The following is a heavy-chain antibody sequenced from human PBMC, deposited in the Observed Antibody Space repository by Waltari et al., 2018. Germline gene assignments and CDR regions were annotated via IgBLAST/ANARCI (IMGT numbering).Heavy chain of an antibody. CDR3: AREFVVGV. CDR2: IKQDGSEK. V-gene: IGHV3-7*01. J-gene: IGHJ4*02. D-gene: IGHD2-15*01. Sequence: EVQLVESGGGLVQPGGSLRLSCAASGFTFSIYWRSGGGQGAGKGLEWVANIKQDGSEKDYVEAGKGRFTISRENAKNSLYLQMNSLRAEDTAVYYCAREFVVGVWGQGTLVTVSS. CDR1: GFTFSIYW.